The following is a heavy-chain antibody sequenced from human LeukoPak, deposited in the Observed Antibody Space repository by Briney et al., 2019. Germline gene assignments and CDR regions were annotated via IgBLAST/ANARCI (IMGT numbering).Heavy chain of an antibody. D-gene: IGHD1-1*01. Sequence: GESLKISCKGSGDSFINYWIGWVRQMPGKGLEWMGIIYPGNSDTLYNPSFQGQVTISVGKSISTAYLQWSSLQASDTAMYYCARHPRIPRERRHYYYYMDVWGKGTTVTVSS. CDR3: ARHPRIPRERRHYYYYMDV. J-gene: IGHJ6*03. CDR1: GDSFINYW. CDR2: IYPGNSDT. V-gene: IGHV5-51*01.